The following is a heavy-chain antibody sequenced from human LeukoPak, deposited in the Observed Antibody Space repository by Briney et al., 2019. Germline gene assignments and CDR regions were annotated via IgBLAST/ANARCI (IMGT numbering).Heavy chain of an antibody. CDR3: ARVGSRLQYRLLDY. V-gene: IGHV3-64*01. D-gene: IGHD4-11*01. J-gene: IGHJ4*02. CDR1: GFTFSSYA. CDR2: ISSNGGST. Sequence: GGSLRLSCAASGFTFSSYAMHWVRQAPGKGLEYVSAISSNGGSTYYANSVKGRFTISRDNSKNTLYLQMGSLRAEDMAVYYCARVGSRLQYRLLDYWGQGTLVTVSS.